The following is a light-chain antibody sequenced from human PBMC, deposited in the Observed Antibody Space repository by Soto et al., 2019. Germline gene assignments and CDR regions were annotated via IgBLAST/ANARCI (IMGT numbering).Light chain of an antibody. CDR1: QSVSSN. V-gene: IGKV3D-15*01. J-gene: IGKJ1*01. Sequence: EIVMTQSPATLSVSPGGRATLSCRASQSVSSNLAWYRQRPGQAPRLLIYGASTRATGIPARFSGSGSGTEFTLTISSLQSEDSAVYYCQQYGSSSWTFGQGTKVEIK. CDR2: GAS. CDR3: QQYGSSSWT.